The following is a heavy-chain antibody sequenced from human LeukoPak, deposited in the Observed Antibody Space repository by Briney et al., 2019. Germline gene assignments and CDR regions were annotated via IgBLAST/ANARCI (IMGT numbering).Heavy chain of an antibody. D-gene: IGHD1-26*01. V-gene: IGHV4-59*01. J-gene: IGHJ4*02. CDR3: ARYVGSIFDY. Sequence: PSETLSPTCTVSGNSLNYYYWSWIRQPPGKGLEWLGYIYYTGSTNYSPSLKSRVTISVDTSKNQFSLKLTSVTAADTAVYYCARYVGSIFDYWGQGSLVIVSS. CDR2: IYYTGST. CDR1: GNSLNYYY.